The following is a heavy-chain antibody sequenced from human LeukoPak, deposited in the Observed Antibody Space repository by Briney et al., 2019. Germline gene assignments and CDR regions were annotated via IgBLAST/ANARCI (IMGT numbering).Heavy chain of an antibody. Sequence: GRSLRLSCAASGFTFSNYGMHWVRQAPGKGLEWVAVIWYDGSNKYYADSVKGRFTISRDNSKNTLYLQMNSLRAEDTAVYYCAKLEQQPWDYWGQGTLVTVSS. CDR1: GFTFSNYG. J-gene: IGHJ4*02. V-gene: IGHV3-33*06. CDR2: IWYDGSNK. D-gene: IGHD6-13*01. CDR3: AKLEQQPWDY.